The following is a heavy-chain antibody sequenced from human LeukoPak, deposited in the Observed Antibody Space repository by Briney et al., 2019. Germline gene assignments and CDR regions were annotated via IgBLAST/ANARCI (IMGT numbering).Heavy chain of an antibody. Sequence: SVKVSCKASGGTFSSSGISWVRQAPGQGLEWMGGIIPMFGTPNYAQKFQGRVTITADESTSTAYMELSSLRSEDTAVYYCASHCSSTSCYADYYYMDVWGKGTTVTVSS. CDR3: ASHCSSTSCYADYYYMDV. CDR1: GGTFSSSG. J-gene: IGHJ6*03. V-gene: IGHV1-69*13. D-gene: IGHD2-2*01. CDR2: IIPMFGTP.